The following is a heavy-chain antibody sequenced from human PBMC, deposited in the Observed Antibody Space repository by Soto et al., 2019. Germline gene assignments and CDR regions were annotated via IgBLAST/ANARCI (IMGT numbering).Heavy chain of an antibody. CDR3: ASSSSSWYGYYGMDV. Sequence: ASVKVSCKASGYTFTSYAMHWVRQAPGQRLEWMGWINAGNGNTKYSQKFQGRVTITRDTSASTAYMELSSLRSEDTAVYYCASSSSSWYGYYGMDVWGQGTTVTVSS. D-gene: IGHD6-13*01. J-gene: IGHJ6*02. CDR2: INAGNGNT. V-gene: IGHV1-3*01. CDR1: GYTFTSYA.